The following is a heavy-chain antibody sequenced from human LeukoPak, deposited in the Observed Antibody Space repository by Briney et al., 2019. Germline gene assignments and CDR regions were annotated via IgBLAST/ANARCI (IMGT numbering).Heavy chain of an antibody. CDR3: ARQTRTERRITIFGVAPKFDP. J-gene: IGHJ5*02. V-gene: IGHV4-39*01. D-gene: IGHD3-3*01. CDR1: GGSISSSSYY. CDR2: IYYRGST. Sequence: PSETLSLTCTVSGGSISSSSYYWGWIRQPPGKGLEWIGSIYYRGSTYYNPSLKSRVTISVDTSKNQFSLKLSSVTAADTAVYYCARQTRTERRITIFGVAPKFDPWGQGTLVTVSS.